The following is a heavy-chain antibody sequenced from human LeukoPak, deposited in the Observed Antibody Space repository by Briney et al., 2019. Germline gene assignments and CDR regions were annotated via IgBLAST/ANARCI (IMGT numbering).Heavy chain of an antibody. V-gene: IGHV4-30-4*02. CDR3: ARARTEYYYDSSGCAFDI. CDR2: IYYSGST. J-gene: IGHJ3*02. D-gene: IGHD3-22*01. CDR1: GGSISSGDYY. Sequence: SDTLSLTRTVSGGSISSGDYYWSWIRQPPGKGLEWIGYIYYSGSTYYNPSLKSRVTISVDTSKNQFSLKLSSVTAADTAVYYCARARTEYYYDSSGCAFDIWGQGTMVTVSS.